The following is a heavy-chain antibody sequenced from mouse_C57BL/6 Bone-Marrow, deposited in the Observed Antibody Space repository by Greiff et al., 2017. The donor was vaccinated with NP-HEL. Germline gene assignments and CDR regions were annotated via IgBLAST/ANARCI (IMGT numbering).Heavy chain of an antibody. CDR3: AIYTAYYGSLWYFDV. V-gene: IGHV7-3*01. CDR1: GFTFTDYY. Sequence: EVMLVESGGGLVQPGGSLSLSCAASGFTFTDYYMSWVRQPPGKALEWLGFIRNKANGYTTEYSASVKGRFTISRDNSQSILYLQMNALRDEDSATYYCAIYTAYYGSLWYFDVWGTGTTVTVSS. J-gene: IGHJ1*03. D-gene: IGHD1-1*01. CDR2: IRNKANGYTT.